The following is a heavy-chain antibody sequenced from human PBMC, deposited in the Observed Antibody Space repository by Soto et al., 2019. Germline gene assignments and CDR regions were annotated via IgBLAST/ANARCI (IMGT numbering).Heavy chain of an antibody. Sequence: PSETLSLTCTVSGGSISNGEFYWSWIRQPPGKGLEWIGYIHHSGSAYYKSSLKSRVTISVDTSKNQFSLKMTSVTAADTAVYYCARGMTTVTTIDYWGQGTLVTVSS. CDR3: ARGMTTVTTIDY. D-gene: IGHD4-4*01. J-gene: IGHJ4*02. CDR1: GGSISNGEFY. V-gene: IGHV4-30-4*01. CDR2: IHHSGSA.